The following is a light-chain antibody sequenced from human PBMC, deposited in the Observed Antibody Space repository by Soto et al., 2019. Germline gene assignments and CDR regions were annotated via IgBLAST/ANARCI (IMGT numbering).Light chain of an antibody. V-gene: IGLV2-8*01. CDR3: SSYAASNNLV. J-gene: IGLJ3*02. Sequence: QSVLTQPPSASGSPGQSVTISCTGTSSDVGGYNYVSWYQHHPGKAPKLMIYEVTKRPSGVPDRFSASESGNTASLTVSGLQAEDEADYYCSSYAASNNLVFGGGTKLTVL. CDR2: EVT. CDR1: SSDVGGYNY.